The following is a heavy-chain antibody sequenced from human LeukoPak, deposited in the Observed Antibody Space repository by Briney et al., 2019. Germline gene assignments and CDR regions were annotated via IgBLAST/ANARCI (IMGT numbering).Heavy chain of an antibody. CDR2: ISYDGSNK. V-gene: IGHV3-30*18. D-gene: IGHD5-24*01. J-gene: IGHJ4*02. CDR3: AKDGRWLQYYFDY. CDR1: GFTFSSYG. Sequence: GRSLRLSCAASGFTFSSYGMHWVRQAPGKGLEWVAVISYDGSNKYYADSVKGRFTTSRDNSKNTLYLQMNSLRAEDTAVYYCAKDGRWLQYYFDYWGQGTLVTVSS.